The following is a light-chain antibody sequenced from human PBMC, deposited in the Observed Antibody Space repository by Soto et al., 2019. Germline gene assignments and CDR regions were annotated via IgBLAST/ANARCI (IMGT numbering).Light chain of an antibody. CDR3: QQYNTWPLT. V-gene: IGKV3-15*01. J-gene: IGKJ4*01. CDR1: QSVNTN. Sequence: EIVVTQSPATLSVSPGERATLSCRASQSVNTNFAWYQQKPGQAPRLLIHGASYRATGIPDRFSGRGSGTEFTLAISRLQSEDFAVYYCQQYNTWPLTFGGGTKVDIK. CDR2: GAS.